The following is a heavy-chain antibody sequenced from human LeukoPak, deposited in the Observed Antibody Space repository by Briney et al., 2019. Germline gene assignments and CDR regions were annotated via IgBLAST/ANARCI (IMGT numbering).Heavy chain of an antibody. V-gene: IGHV3-74*01. CDR2: INSDGSST. J-gene: IGHJ4*02. D-gene: IGHD6-19*01. CDR1: GFTFSIYS. CDR3: ARGTRSSGWYY. Sequence: GGSLRLSCAASGFTFSIYSMNWVRQAPGKGLVWVSRINSDGSSTSYADSVKGRFTISRDNAKNTLYLQMNSLRAEDTAVYYCARGTRSSGWYYWGQGTLVTVSS.